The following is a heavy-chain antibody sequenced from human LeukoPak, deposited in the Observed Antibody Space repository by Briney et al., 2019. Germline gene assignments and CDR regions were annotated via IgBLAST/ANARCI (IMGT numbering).Heavy chain of an antibody. CDR3: AREAQFFLGFDP. Sequence: SVKVSCNASGGTFSNYAISWVRQAPGQGLEWMGGIIRTANYAQKFQGRVTITTDESTSTAYMELTSLRSEDTAVYYCAREAQFFLGFDPWGQGTLVTVSS. CDR1: GGTFSNYA. J-gene: IGHJ5*02. CDR2: IIRTA. V-gene: IGHV1-69*05. D-gene: IGHD3-3*01.